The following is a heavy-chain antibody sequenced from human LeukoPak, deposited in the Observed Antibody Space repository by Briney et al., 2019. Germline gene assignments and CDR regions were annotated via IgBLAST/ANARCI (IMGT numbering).Heavy chain of an antibody. D-gene: IGHD6-13*01. J-gene: IGHJ4*02. V-gene: IGHV4-59*01. Sequence: PSETLSLTCAVSGGSISSYDWSWIRQAPGKGLEWVGDIYDSGTTNYNPSLKSRVTISVDTYKNLFSLKLSSVTAADTAVYYCARGVYIAAAQYGYWGQGTLVTVSS. CDR1: GGSISSYD. CDR3: ARGVYIAAAQYGY. CDR2: IYDSGTT.